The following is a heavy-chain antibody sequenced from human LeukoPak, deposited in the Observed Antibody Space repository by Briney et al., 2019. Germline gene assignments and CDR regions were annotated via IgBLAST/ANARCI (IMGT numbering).Heavy chain of an antibody. D-gene: IGHD4-17*01. J-gene: IGHJ4*02. CDR3: ARRKPYMPGDYGDYFSYFDY. Sequence: SETLSLTCTVSGGSISSYYWSWIRQPPGKGLEWIGYIYTSGSTNYNPSLKSRVTISVDTSKNQFSLKLSSVTAADTAVYYCARRKPYMPGDYGDYFSYFDYWGQGTLVTVSS. CDR1: GGSISSYY. V-gene: IGHV4-4*09. CDR2: IYTSGST.